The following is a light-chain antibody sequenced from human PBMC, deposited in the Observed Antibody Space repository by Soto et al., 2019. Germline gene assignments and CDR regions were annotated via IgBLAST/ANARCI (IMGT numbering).Light chain of an antibody. CDR1: QSVSAK. V-gene: IGKV3-15*01. Sequence: EIVMTQSPATVSVSPGERATLSCRASQSVSAKLGWYQQKPGQAPRLLIYGASTRATGIPARFSGSWSGTEFNLTISSLQSEDFAVYYCQQYNNWPWTFGQGTKVEFK. CDR2: GAS. J-gene: IGKJ1*01. CDR3: QQYNNWPWT.